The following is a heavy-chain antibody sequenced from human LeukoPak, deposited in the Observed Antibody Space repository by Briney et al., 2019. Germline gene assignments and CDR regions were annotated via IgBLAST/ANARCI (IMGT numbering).Heavy chain of an antibody. J-gene: IGHJ6*02. CDR2: ISSSSSYI. CDR3: ARRTYYGMDV. CDR1: GFTFSSYS. V-gene: IGHV3-21*01. Sequence: GGSLRLSCAASGFTFSSYSMNWVRQAPGKGLEWVSSISSSSSYIYYADSVEGRFTISRDNAKNSLYLQTNSLRAEDTAVYYCARRTYYGMDVWGQGTTVTVSS.